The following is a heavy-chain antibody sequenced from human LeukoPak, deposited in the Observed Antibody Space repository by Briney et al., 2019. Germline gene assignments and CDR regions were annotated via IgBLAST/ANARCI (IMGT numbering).Heavy chain of an antibody. D-gene: IGHD6-19*01. J-gene: IGHJ5*01. CDR2: ISSDGSNK. CDR1: GFTFSTYV. CDR3: AKPISGGLAVTADWFHP. Sequence: GGSLRLSCTVSGFTFSTYVIHWVRQAPGKGLEWVALISSDGSNKYYGDSVKGPFTISRDNSKNTLYLQVNTLRADDTATYYCAKPISGGLAVTADWFHPWGQGTLVVVSS. V-gene: IGHV3-30*18.